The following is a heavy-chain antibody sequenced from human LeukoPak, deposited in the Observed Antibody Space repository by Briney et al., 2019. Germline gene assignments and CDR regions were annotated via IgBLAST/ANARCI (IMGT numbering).Heavy chain of an antibody. V-gene: IGHV4-61*02. Sequence: SETLSLTCTVSGGSISSGNCYWSCIRQPAGKGLEWIGRIYTSGSTNYNPSLKSRVTMSVDTSKNQFSLKLSSVTAADTAVYYCAAGVVVPAAIGYFDYWGQGTLVTVSS. CDR2: IYTSGST. CDR3: AAGVVVPAAIGYFDY. CDR1: GGSISSGNCY. J-gene: IGHJ4*02. D-gene: IGHD2-2*02.